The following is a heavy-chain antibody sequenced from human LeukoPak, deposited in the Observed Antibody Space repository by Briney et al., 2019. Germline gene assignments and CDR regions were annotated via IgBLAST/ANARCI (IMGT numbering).Heavy chain of an antibody. Sequence: SVKVSCKASGGTFSSYAISWVRQAPGQGLEWMGGIIPIFGTANYAQKFQGRVTITTDESTSTAYMEPSSLRSEDTAVYYCARGWQSSSSWFDPWGQGTLVTVSS. CDR1: GGTFSSYA. D-gene: IGHD6-6*01. CDR2: IIPIFGTA. CDR3: ARGWQSSSSWFDP. J-gene: IGHJ5*02. V-gene: IGHV1-69*05.